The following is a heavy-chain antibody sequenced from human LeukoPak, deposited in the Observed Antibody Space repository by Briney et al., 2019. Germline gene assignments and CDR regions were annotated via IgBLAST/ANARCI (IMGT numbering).Heavy chain of an antibody. D-gene: IGHD6-13*01. V-gene: IGHV3-15*01. Sequence: GGSLRLSCAASGFTFSNAWMSWVRQAPGKGLEWVGRIKSKTDGGTTEYAASVKGRFTISRDDSKSIAYLQMNSLKTEDTAVYYCTRALYSSSWYRTTYFDYWGQGTLVTVSS. CDR3: TRALYSSSWYRTTYFDY. CDR1: GFTFSNAW. CDR2: IKSKTDGGTT. J-gene: IGHJ4*02.